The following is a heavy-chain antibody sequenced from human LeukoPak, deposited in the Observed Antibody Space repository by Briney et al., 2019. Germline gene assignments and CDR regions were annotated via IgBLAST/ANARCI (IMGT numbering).Heavy chain of an antibody. D-gene: IGHD3-22*01. CDR2: ISGSGGST. Sequence: GGSLRLSCAASGFTFSSYAMSWVRQAPGEGLEWVSAISGSGGSTYYADSVKGRFTISRDNSKNTLYLQMNSLRAEDTAVYYCAKDRYDSSGPYYFDYWGQGTLVTVSS. CDR1: GFTFSSYA. J-gene: IGHJ4*02. V-gene: IGHV3-23*01. CDR3: AKDRYDSSGPYYFDY.